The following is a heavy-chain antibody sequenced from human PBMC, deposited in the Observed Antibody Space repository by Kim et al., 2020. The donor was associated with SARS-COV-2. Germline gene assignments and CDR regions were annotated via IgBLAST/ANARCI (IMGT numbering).Heavy chain of an antibody. CDR1: GFTFSSYG. Sequence: GGSLRLSCAASGFTFSSYGMHWVRQAPGKGLEWVAVISYDGSNKYYADSVKGRFTISRDNSKNTLYLQMNSLRAEDTAVYYCAKDNYYGSGRPYYYYGMDGWGQGTTVTVSS. CDR3: AKDNYYGSGRPYYYYGMDG. V-gene: IGHV3-30*18. CDR2: ISYDGSNK. J-gene: IGHJ6*02. D-gene: IGHD3-10*01.